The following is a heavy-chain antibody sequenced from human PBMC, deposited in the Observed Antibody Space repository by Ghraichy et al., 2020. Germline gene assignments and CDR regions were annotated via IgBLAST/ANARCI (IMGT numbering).Heavy chain of an antibody. J-gene: IGHJ5*02. CDR2: IYHSGYT. CDR1: GGSISSSNW. D-gene: IGHD3-3*01. Sequence: SQTLSLTCDVSGGSISSSNWWSWVRQPPGKGLEWIGEIYHSGYTNYNPSLKSRVTMTLDKSKNQFSLKLSSVTAADTAVYYCARDGSGRRGPSITWFDPWGPGTLVTVSS. CDR3: ARDGSGRRGPSITWFDP. V-gene: IGHV4-4*02.